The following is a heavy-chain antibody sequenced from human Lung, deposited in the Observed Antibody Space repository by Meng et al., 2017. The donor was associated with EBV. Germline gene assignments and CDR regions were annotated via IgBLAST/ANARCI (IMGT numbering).Heavy chain of an antibody. D-gene: IGHD6-19*01. Sequence: VRMVECGAEVKRPGASVKVSCKASGYTFNNYGFTWVRQAPGQGLEWMGWISTNTGNPTYAQGFTGRFVFSVDTSVSTAYLQISSLKAEDTAVYYCGTLKYTSGFYGPAYWGQGALVTVSS. CDR3: GTLKYTSGFYGPAY. CDR2: ISTNTGNP. CDR1: GYTFNNYG. V-gene: IGHV7-4-1*02. J-gene: IGHJ4*02.